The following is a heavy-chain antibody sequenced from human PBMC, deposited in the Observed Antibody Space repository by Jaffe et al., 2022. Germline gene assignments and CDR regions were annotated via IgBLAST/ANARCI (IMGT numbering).Heavy chain of an antibody. V-gene: IGHV1-69*02. CDR1: GGTFSSYT. Sequence: QVQLVQSGAEVKKPGSSVKVSCKASGGTFSSYTISWVRQAPGQGLEWMGRIIPILGIANYAQKFQGRVTITADKSTSTAYMELSSLRSEDTAVYYCARAPARGIQLSYYFDYWGQGTLVTVSS. J-gene: IGHJ4*02. D-gene: IGHD5-18*01. CDR3: ARAPARGIQLSYYFDY. CDR2: IIPILGIA.